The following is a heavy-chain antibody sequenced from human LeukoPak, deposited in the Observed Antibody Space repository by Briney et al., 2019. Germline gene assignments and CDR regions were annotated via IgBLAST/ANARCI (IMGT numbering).Heavy chain of an antibody. J-gene: IGHJ4*02. CDR3: AATHRYFDWLLRFDY. CDR1: GYTLTELS. D-gene: IGHD3-9*01. Sequence: ASVKVSCKVSGYTLTELSMHWVRQAPGKGGEGMGGFDPEDGERIYAQKFQGRVDMTKETSRERAYMELSSLRSEDTAVYYCAATHRYFDWLLRFDYWGQGTLVTVSS. CDR2: FDPEDGER. V-gene: IGHV1-24*01.